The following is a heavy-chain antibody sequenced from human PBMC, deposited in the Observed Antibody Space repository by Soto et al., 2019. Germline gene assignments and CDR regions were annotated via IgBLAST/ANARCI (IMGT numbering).Heavy chain of an antibody. Sequence: GGSLRLSCAASGFTFSSYGMHWVRQAPGKGLEWVAVISYDGSNKYYADSVKGRFTISRDNSKNTLYLQMNSLRAEDTAVYYCAIPHYDFWSGYYTGPKLYYYGMDVWGQGTTVTVSS. V-gene: IGHV3-30*03. D-gene: IGHD3-3*01. CDR1: GFTFSSYG. CDR2: ISYDGSNK. CDR3: AIPHYDFWSGYYTGPKLYYYGMDV. J-gene: IGHJ6*02.